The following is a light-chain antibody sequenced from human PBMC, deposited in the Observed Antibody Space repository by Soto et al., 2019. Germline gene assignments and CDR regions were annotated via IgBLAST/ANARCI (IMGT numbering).Light chain of an antibody. CDR2: DVS. CDR1: SSDVGGYNY. Sequence: QSVLTQPASVSGSPGQSITISCTGTSSDVGGYNYVSWYQQHPGKAPKLMIYDVSNRPSVVSNRFSCSKSGNTTSLTISGLQAEHEAEYYCSSYTSSSTLVVFGGGTKVTVL. J-gene: IGLJ2*01. CDR3: SSYTSSSTLVV. V-gene: IGLV2-14*01.